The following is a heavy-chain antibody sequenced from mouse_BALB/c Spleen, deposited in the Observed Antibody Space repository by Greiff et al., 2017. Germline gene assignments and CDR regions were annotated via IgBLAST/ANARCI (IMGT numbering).Heavy chain of an antibody. CDR3: ARRDWEGYAMDY. CDR2: ISYSGST. V-gene: IGHV3-2*02. D-gene: IGHD4-1*01. J-gene: IGHJ4*01. CDR1: GYSITSDYA. Sequence: EVQGVESGPGLVKPSQSLSLTCTVTGYSITSDYAWNWFRQFPGNTLAWMGYISYSGSTSYNPSLKTRISITRDTSKHQFFLQLNSVTTEDTATYYCARRDWEGYAMDYWGQGTSVTVSS.